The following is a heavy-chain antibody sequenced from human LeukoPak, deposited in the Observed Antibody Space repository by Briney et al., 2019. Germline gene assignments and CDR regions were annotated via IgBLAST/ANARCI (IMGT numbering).Heavy chain of an antibody. Sequence: PSQTLSLTCTVSGGSISSGSYYWSWIRQPAGKGLEWIGRIYTSGSTNYNPSLKSRVTISVDTSKNQFSLKLSSVTAADTAVYYCASGNSGYDADNWGQGTLVTVSS. D-gene: IGHD5-12*01. V-gene: IGHV4-61*02. CDR3: ASGNSGYDADN. CDR2: IYTSGST. J-gene: IGHJ4*02. CDR1: GGSISSGSYY.